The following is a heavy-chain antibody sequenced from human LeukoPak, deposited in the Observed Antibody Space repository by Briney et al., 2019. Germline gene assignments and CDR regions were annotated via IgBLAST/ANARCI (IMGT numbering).Heavy chain of an antibody. J-gene: IGHJ3*01. Sequence: SETLSLTCSVSGGSITSSYWNWIRQAAGKGLEWIGYIFNSGTTQYNPSLKSRVAISVDTSKNQFSLKLSSVTAADTAVYYCARAGIVDAFDVWGQGTMVTVSS. CDR1: GGSITSSY. CDR2: IFNSGTT. V-gene: IGHV4-59*01. CDR3: ARAGIVDAFDV. D-gene: IGHD2-15*01.